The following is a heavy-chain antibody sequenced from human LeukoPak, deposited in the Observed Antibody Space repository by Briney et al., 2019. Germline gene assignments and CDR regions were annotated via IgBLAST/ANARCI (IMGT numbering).Heavy chain of an antibody. D-gene: IGHD3-10*01. CDR2: SKSKTDGGTT. J-gene: IGHJ4*02. V-gene: IGHV3-15*01. CDR1: GFTFSNAW. CDR3: TTCGSGSSLMRY. Sequence: PGGSLRLSCAASGFTFSNAWMTWVRQAPGRGLEWVGRSKSKTDGGTTDYAAPVKGRFSILREDSKNTVYLQMNSLKTEDTAVYYCTTCGSGSSLMRYWGQGTLVSVSS.